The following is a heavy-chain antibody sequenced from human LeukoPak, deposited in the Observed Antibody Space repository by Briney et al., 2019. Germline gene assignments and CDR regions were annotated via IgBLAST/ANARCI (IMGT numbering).Heavy chain of an antibody. CDR1: GFTVSSYA. V-gene: IGHV3-23*01. D-gene: IGHD3-22*01. Sequence: GGSLRLSCAASGFTVSSYAMSWVRQAPGKGLEWVSAISGIGGTTYYADSVKGRFTISRDNAKNTLYLHMNSLRAEDTAVYYCARGPPERTSMIVVRFDYWGQGTLVTVSS. CDR3: ARGPPERTSMIVVRFDY. J-gene: IGHJ4*02. CDR2: ISGIGGTT.